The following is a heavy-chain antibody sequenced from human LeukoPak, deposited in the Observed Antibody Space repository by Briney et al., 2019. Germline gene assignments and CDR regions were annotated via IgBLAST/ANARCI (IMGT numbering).Heavy chain of an antibody. CDR1: GFTFSSHA. CDR2: ITGSGAST. J-gene: IGHJ4*02. V-gene: IGHV3-23*01. CDR3: AKDPALEYYYDSSGYYWDYFDY. Sequence: GGSLRLSCAASGFTFSSHAMGWVRQAPGKGLEWVSSITGSGASTYYGDSVKGRFTISRDNSKNTLYLQMNSLRAEDTAVYYCAKDPALEYYYDSSGYYWDYFDYWGQGTLVTVSS. D-gene: IGHD3-22*01.